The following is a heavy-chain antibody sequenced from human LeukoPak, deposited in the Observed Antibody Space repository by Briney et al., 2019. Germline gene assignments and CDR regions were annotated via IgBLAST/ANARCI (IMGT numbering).Heavy chain of an antibody. Sequence: GRSLRLSCAASGFTFSSYAMHWVRQAPGKGLEWVAVISYDGSNKYYADSVKGRFTISRDNSKNTLYLQMNSLRAEDTAVYYCARDGSPYYYDSSGYYYYYGMDVWGQGPTVTVSS. CDR2: ISYDGSNK. CDR1: GFTFSSYA. D-gene: IGHD3-22*01. J-gene: IGHJ6*02. CDR3: ARDGSPYYYDSSGYYYYYGMDV. V-gene: IGHV3-30-3*01.